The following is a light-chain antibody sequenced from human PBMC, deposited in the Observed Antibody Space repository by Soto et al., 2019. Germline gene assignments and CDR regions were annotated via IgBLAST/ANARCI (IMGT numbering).Light chain of an antibody. V-gene: IGLV2-18*02. CDR2: DVN. CDR1: SSDVGSANG. J-gene: IGLJ1*01. Sequence: QSVLTQPPSVSGSPVQSVAISCTGTSSDVGSANGVSWYQQPPGTAPKLMIYDVNKRPSGVPDRFSGSKSGNTASLTISGLQAEDEADYYCSSYTSSNTYVFGTGTKLTVL. CDR3: SSYTSSNTYV.